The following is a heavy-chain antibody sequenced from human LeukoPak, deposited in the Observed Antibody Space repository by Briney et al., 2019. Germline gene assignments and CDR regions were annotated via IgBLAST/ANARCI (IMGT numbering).Heavy chain of an antibody. D-gene: IGHD2-2*01. CDR2: ISAYNGNT. Sequence: ASVKVSCKASGYSFTTYGINWVRQTTGQGLVWMGWISAYNGNTNYAQKLQGRVTMTTDTSTSTAYMELRSLRSDDTAVYYCARDTIVVVPAAVIYWGQGTLVTVSS. CDR3: ARDTIVVVPAAVIY. CDR1: GYSFTTYG. V-gene: IGHV1-18*01. J-gene: IGHJ4*02.